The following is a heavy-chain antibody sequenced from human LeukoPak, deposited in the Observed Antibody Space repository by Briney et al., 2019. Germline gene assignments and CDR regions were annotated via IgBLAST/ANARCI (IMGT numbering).Heavy chain of an antibody. V-gene: IGHV3-21*01. Sequence: PGGSLRLSCAASGFTFSSYSMNWVRQAPGKGLEWVSSISSSSSYIYYADSVKGRFTISRDNAKNSLYLQMNSLRAEDTAVYYCARTIAAAPGAFDIWGQGTMVTVSS. D-gene: IGHD6-13*01. J-gene: IGHJ3*02. CDR1: GFTFSSYS. CDR3: ARTIAAAPGAFDI. CDR2: ISSSSSYI.